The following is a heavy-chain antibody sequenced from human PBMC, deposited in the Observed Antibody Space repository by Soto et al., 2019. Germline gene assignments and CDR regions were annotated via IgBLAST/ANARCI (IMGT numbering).Heavy chain of an antibody. CDR2: FNHCEGT. Sequence: QVQLQQWGAGLLKPSETLSLTCAVYGGSFSGYYWTWIRQAPGKGLEWIGEFNHCEGTNYNSSLKSRVTISVDTSKNQFSLILYSVTAADTAVYYCARDRQYYQFWSGCQNEGPCAMDVWGQGTTVTVSS. V-gene: IGHV4-34*02. J-gene: IGHJ6*02. D-gene: IGHD3-3*02. CDR3: ARDRQYYQFWSGCQNEGPCAMDV. CDR1: GGSFSGYY.